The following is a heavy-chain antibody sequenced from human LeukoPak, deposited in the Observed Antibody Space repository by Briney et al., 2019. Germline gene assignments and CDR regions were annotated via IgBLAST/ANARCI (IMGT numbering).Heavy chain of an antibody. Sequence: GESLKISCKGSGYSFTSYWISWVRQMPGKGLEWMGRIDPSDSYTNYSPSFQGHVTISADKSISTAYLQWSSLKASDTAMYYCARRDYGDYIGRGVFPWFDPWGQGTLVTVS. J-gene: IGHJ5*02. V-gene: IGHV5-10-1*01. CDR3: ARRDYGDYIGRGVFPWFDP. CDR1: GYSFTSYW. CDR2: IDPSDSYT. D-gene: IGHD4-17*01.